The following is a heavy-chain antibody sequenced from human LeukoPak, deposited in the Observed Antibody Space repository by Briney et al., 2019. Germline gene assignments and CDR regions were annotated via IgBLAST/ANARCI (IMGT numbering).Heavy chain of an antibody. CDR2: INSDGINT. J-gene: IGHJ4*02. CDR1: GFTFSNYW. D-gene: IGHD3-10*01. Sequence: GGSLRLSCAASGFTFSNYWMHWVRQAPGKGLVWVSRINSDGINTSYADSVKGRFTISRDNSKNTLYLQMNSLRAEDTAVYYCAKALLLWFGELPFDYWGQGTLVTVSS. CDR3: AKALLLWFGELPFDY. V-gene: IGHV3-74*01.